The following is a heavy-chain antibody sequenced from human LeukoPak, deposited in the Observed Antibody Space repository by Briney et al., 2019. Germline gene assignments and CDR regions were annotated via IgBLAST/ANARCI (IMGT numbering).Heavy chain of an antibody. CDR1: GLTFSSHW. J-gene: IGHJ4*02. CDR2: ISPDGDRE. Sequence: GGSLRLSCAASGLTFSSHWMSWVRQAPGQGLEWVANISPDGDRENYVDSVKGRFSISRDNAKNSLFLQMHSLSAEDTAVYYCATKFPYCSGGSCALGGQGTLVTVSS. D-gene: IGHD2-15*01. CDR3: ATKFPYCSGGSCAL. V-gene: IGHV3-7*01.